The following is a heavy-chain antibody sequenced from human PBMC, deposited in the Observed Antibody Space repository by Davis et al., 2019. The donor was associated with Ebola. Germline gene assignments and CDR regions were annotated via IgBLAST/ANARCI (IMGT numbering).Heavy chain of an antibody. CDR2: ISYDGSNK. CDR1: VITFSSYA. Sequence: GGSLRLSCADSVITFSSYAMTWVRQAPGKGLEWVAVISYDGSNKYYADSVKGRFTISRDNSKNTLYLQMNSLRAEDTAVYYCARAPPLYSSGWYLPYWGQGTLVTVSS. CDR3: ARAPPLYSSGWYLPY. V-gene: IGHV3-30-3*01. D-gene: IGHD6-19*01. J-gene: IGHJ4*02.